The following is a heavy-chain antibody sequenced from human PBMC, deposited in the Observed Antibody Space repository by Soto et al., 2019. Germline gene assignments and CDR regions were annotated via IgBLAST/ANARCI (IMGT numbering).Heavy chain of an antibody. V-gene: IGHV3-30*18. J-gene: IGHJ4*02. D-gene: IGHD3-22*01. CDR1: GFTFSSYG. Sequence: GGSLRLSCAASGFTFSSYGMHWVRQAPGKGLEWVAVISYDGSNKYYADSVKGRFTISRDNSKNTLYLQMNSLRAEDTAVYYCAKEGQNYYDSSGYSHFDYWGQGTLVTVS. CDR2: ISYDGSNK. CDR3: AKEGQNYYDSSGYSHFDY.